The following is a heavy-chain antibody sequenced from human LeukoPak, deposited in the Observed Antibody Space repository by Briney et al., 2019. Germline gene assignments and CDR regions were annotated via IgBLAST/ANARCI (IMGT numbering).Heavy chain of an antibody. V-gene: IGHV1-2*02. CDR1: GYTFTGYY. J-gene: IGHJ4*02. D-gene: IGHD5-18*01. CDR3: ARETGYAYGRAPLDY. Sequence: GSVKVSCKASGYTFTGYYMHWVRQAPGQGLEWMGWINPNSGGTNYAQKFQGRVTMTRDTSISTAYMELSRLRSDDTAVYYCARETGYAYGRAPLDYWGQGTLVTVSS. CDR2: INPNSGGT.